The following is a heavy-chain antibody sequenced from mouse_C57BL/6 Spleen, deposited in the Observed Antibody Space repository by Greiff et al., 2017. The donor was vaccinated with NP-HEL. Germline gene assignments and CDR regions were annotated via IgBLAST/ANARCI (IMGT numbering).Heavy chain of an antibody. V-gene: IGHV14-1*01. J-gene: IGHJ2*01. Sequence: EVQRVESGAELVRPGASVKLSCTASGFNIKDYYMHWVKQRPEQSLEWIGRIDPEDGDTEYAPKFQGKATMTADTSSNTAYLQLSSLTSEDTAVYYCTTGSSGPYYFDYWGQGTTLTVSS. CDR3: TTGSSGPYYFDY. CDR2: IDPEDGDT. CDR1: GFNIKDYY. D-gene: IGHD3-2*02.